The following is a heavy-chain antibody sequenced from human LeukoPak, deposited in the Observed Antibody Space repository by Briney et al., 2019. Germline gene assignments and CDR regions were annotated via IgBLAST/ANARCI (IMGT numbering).Heavy chain of an antibody. CDR3: ARGVSGGSLISFDY. D-gene: IGHD2-15*01. CDR1: GGSFSGYY. J-gene: IGHJ4*02. V-gene: IGHV4-34*01. Sequence: SETLSLTCAVYGGSFSGYYWSWIRQPPGKGLEWIGEINHSGSTNYNPSLKSRVTISVDTSKNQFSLKLSSVTAADTAVYYCARGVSGGSLISFDYWGQGTLVTVSS. CDR2: INHSGST.